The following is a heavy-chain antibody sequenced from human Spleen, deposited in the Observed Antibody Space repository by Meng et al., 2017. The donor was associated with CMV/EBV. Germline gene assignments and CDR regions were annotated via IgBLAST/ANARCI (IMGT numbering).Heavy chain of an antibody. CDR3: ARQYCSGTTCSSEAFDI. CDR1: GYRFTSYW. V-gene: IGHV5-51*01. CDR2: IYPGDSDT. Sequence: KVSSKGSGYRFTSYWIAWVRQMPGKGLEWMGIIYPGDSDTRYSPSFQGQVTISADESISTAYLQWSSLKASDTAMYYCARQYCSGTTCSSEAFDIWGQGTMVTVSS. J-gene: IGHJ3*02. D-gene: IGHD2-2*01.